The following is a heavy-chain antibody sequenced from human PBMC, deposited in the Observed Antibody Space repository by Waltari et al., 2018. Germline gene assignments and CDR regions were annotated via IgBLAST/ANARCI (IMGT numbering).Heavy chain of an antibody. Sequence: QVQLQESGPGLVKPSETLSLTCAVSGYSISSGYYWGWIRQPPGKWLEWIGSIYHSGSTYYNPSLKSRVTISVDTSKNQFSLKLSSVTAADTAVYYCAGHYSSSKPKLTVDYWGQGTLVTVSS. J-gene: IGHJ4*02. CDR1: GYSISSGYY. V-gene: IGHV4-38-2*01. D-gene: IGHD6-13*01. CDR3: AGHYSSSKPKLTVDY. CDR2: IYHSGST.